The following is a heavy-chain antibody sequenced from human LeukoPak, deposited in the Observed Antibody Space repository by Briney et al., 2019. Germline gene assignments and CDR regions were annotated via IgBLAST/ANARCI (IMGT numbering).Heavy chain of an antibody. D-gene: IGHD3-22*01. Sequence: SSETLSLTCTVSGGSISSYYWSWIRQPPGKGLEWIGYIYYSGDIYYNPSLKGRVTMSVDTSKNQFSLKLTSMTAVDTAIYYCARKPDSRNWFDPWGQGTLVTVSS. CDR1: GGSISSYY. V-gene: IGHV4-59*04. CDR2: IYYSGDI. CDR3: ARKPDSRNWFDP. J-gene: IGHJ5*02.